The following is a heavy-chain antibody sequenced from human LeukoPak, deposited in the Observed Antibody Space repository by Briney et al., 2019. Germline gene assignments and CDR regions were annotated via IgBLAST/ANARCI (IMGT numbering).Heavy chain of an antibody. V-gene: IGHV4-34*01. D-gene: IGHD5-24*01. CDR2: INHSGST. J-gene: IGHJ4*02. CDR3: ARGRRDGYNSLYFDY. Sequence: PSETLSLTCAVYGGSFSGYYWSWLRQPPGKGLEWIGEINHSGSTNYNPSLKSRVTISVDTSKNQFSLKLSSVTAADTAVYYCARGRRDGYNSLYFDYWGQGTLVTVSS. CDR1: GGSFSGYY.